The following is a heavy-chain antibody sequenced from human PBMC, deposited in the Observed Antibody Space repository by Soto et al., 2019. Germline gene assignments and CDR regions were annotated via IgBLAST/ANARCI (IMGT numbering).Heavy chain of an antibody. CDR2: INHSGST. CDR1: GGSFSDYY. CDR3: AREVWGSGRIRFDP. J-gene: IGHJ5*02. D-gene: IGHD3-10*01. V-gene: IGHV4-34*01. Sequence: SETLSLTCAVYGGSFSDYYWSWIRQPPGKGLEWIGEINHSGSTNYNPSLKSRVTISVDTSKNQFSLKLSSVTAADTAVYYCAREVWGSGRIRFDPWGQGTLVTVSS.